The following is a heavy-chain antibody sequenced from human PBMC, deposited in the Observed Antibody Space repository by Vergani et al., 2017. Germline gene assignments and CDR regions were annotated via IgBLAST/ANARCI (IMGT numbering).Heavy chain of an antibody. CDR2: ISWNSNSI. Sequence: EVQLEESGGGLVLPGRSLRLSCVASGFTSAGYAMHWVRQAPGKGLEWVSGISWNSNSIGYADFVKGRFTISRDNAKNSLYLQMNSLRAEDTALYYCAKDLGTSSGGGWFDPWGQGTLVTVPS. CDR1: GFTSAGYA. D-gene: IGHD6-6*01. V-gene: IGHV3-9*02. CDR3: AKDLGTSSGGGWFDP. J-gene: IGHJ5*02.